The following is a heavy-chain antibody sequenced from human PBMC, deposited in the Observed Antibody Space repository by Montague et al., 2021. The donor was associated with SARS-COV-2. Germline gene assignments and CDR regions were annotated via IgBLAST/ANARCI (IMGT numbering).Heavy chain of an antibody. CDR2: IHHGGST. D-gene: IGHD3-10*01. CDR1: GGSFSTYS. Sequence: SETLSLTCAVHGGSFSTYSWNWIRQPPGNGLEWIGEIHHGGSTNYNPSLKSRVTISADASKNHFSLKLTSVSAADTAVYYCARLGDGVVPSPILGVGPYYSYYYMDVWGKGTTVTVSS. J-gene: IGHJ6*03. V-gene: IGHV4-34*01. CDR3: ARLGDGVVPSPILGVGPYYSYYYMDV.